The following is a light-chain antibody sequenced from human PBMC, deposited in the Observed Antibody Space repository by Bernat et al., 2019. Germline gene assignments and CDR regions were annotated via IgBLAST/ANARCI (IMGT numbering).Light chain of an antibody. J-gene: IGLJ2*01. CDR3: QCYDSSLSGSGV. CDR1: SSNIGAGYD. V-gene: IGLV1-40*01. Sequence: QSVLTQPPSVSGAPGQRVTISCTGSSSNIGAGYDVHWYQQLPGTAPKLLIYGNSNRPSGVPDRFSGSKSGTSASLAITGLQAEDEADYYCQCYDSSLSGSGVVGGGTKLTVL. CDR2: GNS.